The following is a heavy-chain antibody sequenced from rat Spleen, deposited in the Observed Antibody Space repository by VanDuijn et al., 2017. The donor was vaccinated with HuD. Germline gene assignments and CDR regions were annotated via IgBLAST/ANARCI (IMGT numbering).Heavy chain of an antibody. D-gene: IGHD5-1*01. V-gene: IGHV5-29*01. Sequence: EVQLVESGGGSVQPGRSLKLSCAASGFIFSDYGMAWVRQAPGKGLEWFATISYDVSSTYYRDSVKGRFTISRDNAKSTLYLQMNSLMSGDTATYYCTRPNWDLGFDYWGQGVMVTVSS. CDR3: TRPNWDLGFDY. J-gene: IGHJ2*01. CDR1: GFIFSDYG. CDR2: ISYDVSST.